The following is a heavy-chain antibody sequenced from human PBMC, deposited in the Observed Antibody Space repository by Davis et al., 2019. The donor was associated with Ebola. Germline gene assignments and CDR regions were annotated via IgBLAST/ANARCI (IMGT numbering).Heavy chain of an antibody. D-gene: IGHD2-15*01. CDR2: ISSSSSYI. V-gene: IGHV3-21*05. CDR3: ARDVPIVVVVADYGMDV. CDR1: GFTFSSYS. Sequence: PGGSLRLSCAASGFTFSSYSMNWVRQAPGKGLEWVSYISSSSSYIYYADSVKGRFTISRDNAKNSLYLQMNSLRAEDTAVYYCARDVPIVVVVADYGMDVWGKGTTVTVSS. J-gene: IGHJ6*04.